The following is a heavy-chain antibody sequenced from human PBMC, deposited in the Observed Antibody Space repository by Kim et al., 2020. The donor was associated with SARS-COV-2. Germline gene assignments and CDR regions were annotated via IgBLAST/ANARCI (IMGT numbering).Heavy chain of an antibody. V-gene: IGHV1-46*01. Sequence: GGTGYDKKIQGRVTMTRNTSTSTVYMELSSLRSDDRAVYYCASLGNWFDPWGQGTLVTVSS. CDR3: ASLGNWFDP. CDR2: GGT. D-gene: IGHD3-16*01. J-gene: IGHJ5*02.